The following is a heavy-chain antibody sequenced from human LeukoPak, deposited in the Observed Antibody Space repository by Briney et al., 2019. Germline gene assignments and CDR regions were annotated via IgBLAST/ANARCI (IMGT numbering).Heavy chain of an antibody. CDR2: INHGGST. CDR3: ASLSERIAAAKTSPY. D-gene: IGHD6-13*01. CDR1: GGSFSGYY. Sequence: SETLSLTCAVYGGSFSGYYWSWIRQTPGKGLEWIGEINHGGSTNYNPSLKSRVTISVDTSKNQFSLKLSSVTAADTAVYYCASLSERIAAAKTSPYWGQGTLVTVSS. J-gene: IGHJ4*02. V-gene: IGHV4-34*01.